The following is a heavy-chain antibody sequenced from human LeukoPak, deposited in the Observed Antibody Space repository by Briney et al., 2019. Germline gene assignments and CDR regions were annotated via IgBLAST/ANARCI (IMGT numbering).Heavy chain of an antibody. D-gene: IGHD2-15*01. CDR1: GYTFTSYD. Sequence: GASVKVSCKASGYTFTSYDINWVRQATGQGLEWMGWMNPNSGNTGHAQKFQGRVTMTRNTSISTAYMELSSLRSEDTAVYYCARVRSGFRRGYCSGGSCYPFDYWGQGTLVTVSS. J-gene: IGHJ4*02. CDR2: MNPNSGNT. CDR3: ARVRSGFRRGYCSGGSCYPFDY. V-gene: IGHV1-8*01.